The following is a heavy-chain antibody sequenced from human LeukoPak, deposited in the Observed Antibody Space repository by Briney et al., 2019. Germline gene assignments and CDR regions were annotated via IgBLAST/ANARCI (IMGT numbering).Heavy chain of an antibody. V-gene: IGHV1-2*02. CDR3: AREHCSGGSCYPLGGFDP. CDR2: INPNSGGT. J-gene: IGHJ5*02. CDR1: GYTFTGYY. Sequence: ASVKVSCKASGYTFTGYYMHWVRQAPGQGLEWMGWINPNSGGTNYAQKFQGRVTMTRDTSISTAYMELSRLRSDDTAVYYCAREHCSGGSCYPLGGFDPWGQATLVTVSS. D-gene: IGHD2-15*01.